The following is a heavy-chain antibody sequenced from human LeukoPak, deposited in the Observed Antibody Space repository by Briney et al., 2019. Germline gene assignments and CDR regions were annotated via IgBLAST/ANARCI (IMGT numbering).Heavy chain of an antibody. CDR3: ASVYYDSSGYQAIDY. CDR1: GYTFTSYG. Sequence: ASVKVSCKASGYTFTSYGISWVRQAPGQRLEWMGWISAYNGNTNYAQKLQGRVTMTTDTSTSTAYMELRSLRSDDTAVYYCASVYYDSSGYQAIDYWGQGTLVTVSS. CDR2: ISAYNGNT. V-gene: IGHV1-18*01. J-gene: IGHJ4*02. D-gene: IGHD3-22*01.